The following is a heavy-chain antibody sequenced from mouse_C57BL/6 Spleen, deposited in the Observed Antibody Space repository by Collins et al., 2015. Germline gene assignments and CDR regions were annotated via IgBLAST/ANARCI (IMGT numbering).Heavy chain of an antibody. CDR1: GYTFTSYW. Sequence: QVQLQQPGAELVKPGASVKLSCKASGYTFTSYWMHWVKQRLGQGLEWIGEINPSNGRTNYNEKFKSKATLTVDKSSSTAYMQLSSLTSEDSAVYYCASIDGYYAYWGQGTLVTVSA. D-gene: IGHD2-3*01. J-gene: IGHJ3*01. V-gene: IGHV1S81*02. CDR3: ASIDGYYAY. CDR2: INPSNGRT.